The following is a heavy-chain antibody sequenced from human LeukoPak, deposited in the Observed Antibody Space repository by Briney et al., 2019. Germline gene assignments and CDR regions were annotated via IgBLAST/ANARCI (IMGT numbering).Heavy chain of an antibody. J-gene: IGHJ4*02. Sequence: VASVKVSCKASGFTFTSSAMQWVRQARGQRLEWIGWIVVGSGNTNYAQTFQEGVTITRDMSTSTAYMELSSLRSEDTAMYYCAAVSDYDFWSVVRYWGQGTLVTVSS. CDR3: AAVSDYDFWSVVRY. V-gene: IGHV1-58*02. D-gene: IGHD3-3*01. CDR2: IVVGSGNT. CDR1: GFTFTSSA.